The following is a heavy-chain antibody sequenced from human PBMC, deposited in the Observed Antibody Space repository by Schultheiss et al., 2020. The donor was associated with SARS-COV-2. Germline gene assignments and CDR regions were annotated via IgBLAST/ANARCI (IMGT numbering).Heavy chain of an antibody. CDR3: ARGGREWLRPYWYFDL. V-gene: IGHV4-34*01. Sequence: GSLRLSCAASGFTFSSYWMHWVRQAPGKGLEWIGEINHSGSTYYNTSLTSRVTISVDTSKNQFSLKLSSVTAADTAVYYCARGGREWLRPYWYFDLWGRGTLVTGSS. CDR2: INHSGST. D-gene: IGHD5-12*01. J-gene: IGHJ2*01. CDR1: GFTFSSYW.